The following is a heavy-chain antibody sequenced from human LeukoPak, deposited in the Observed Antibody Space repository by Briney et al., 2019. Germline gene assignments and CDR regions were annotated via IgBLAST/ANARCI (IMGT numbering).Heavy chain of an antibody. J-gene: IGHJ5*02. V-gene: IGHV3-30*03. CDR3: ARVLSGGMDTVPEWVDWFDP. D-gene: IGHD3-3*01. CDR1: GFTFSSYG. Sequence: GGSLRLSCAASGFTFSSYGMHWVRQAPGKGLEWVAVISYDVSSEFYADSVKGRFTISRDNSKNTLYLQMNSLRTEDTAVYYCARVLSGGMDTVPEWVDWFDPWGQGTLVTVSS. CDR2: ISYDVSSE.